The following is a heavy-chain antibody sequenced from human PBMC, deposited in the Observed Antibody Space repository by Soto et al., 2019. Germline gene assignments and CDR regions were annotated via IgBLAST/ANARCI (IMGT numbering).Heavy chain of an antibody. CDR1: GFSFSNYG. CDR2: ISYDGSNK. Sequence: QVQLVESGGGVVQPGRSLRLSCAASGFSFSNYGMHWVRQAPGKGLEWVAVISYDGSNKYYADSVKGRFTISRDNSKNTLYLQMNSLRAEDTAVYYCARASLGSGSYRDAFDIWGQGTMVTVSS. V-gene: IGHV3-30*03. CDR3: ARASLGSGSYRDAFDI. J-gene: IGHJ3*02. D-gene: IGHD3-10*01.